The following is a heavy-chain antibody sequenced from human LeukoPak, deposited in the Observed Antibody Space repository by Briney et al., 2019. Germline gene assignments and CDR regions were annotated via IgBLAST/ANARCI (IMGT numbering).Heavy chain of an antibody. CDR1: GFTVSSNY. D-gene: IGHD3-16*01. Sequence: GGSLRLSCAASGFTVSSNYMSWVRQAPGKGLEWVSVIFTAGSTFYADSVKGRFNISRDNSKNTLYLQMNSLRAEDTAVYYCAQGARGSYDYDNWGQGTLVTVSS. J-gene: IGHJ4*02. V-gene: IGHV3-66*01. CDR2: IFTAGST. CDR3: AQGARGSYDYDN.